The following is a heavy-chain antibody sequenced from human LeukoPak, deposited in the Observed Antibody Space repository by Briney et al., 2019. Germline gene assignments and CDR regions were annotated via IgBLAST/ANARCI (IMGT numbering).Heavy chain of an antibody. CDR1: GFTFSTYA. CDR2: ISAGGGSA. J-gene: IGHJ3*02. D-gene: IGHD4-17*01. V-gene: IGHV3-23*01. CDR3: ARDPNGDYIGAFDM. Sequence: GGSLRLSCTASGFTFSTYAMMWVRQTPGKGLEWVSDISAGGGSAHYADSVKGRFTISRDNSKHSLFRQMNSLRAEETTVYYCARDPNGDYIGAFDMWGPGTMVTVSS.